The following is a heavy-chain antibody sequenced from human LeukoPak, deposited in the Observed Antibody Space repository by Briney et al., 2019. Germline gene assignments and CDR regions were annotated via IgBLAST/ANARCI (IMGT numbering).Heavy chain of an antibody. J-gene: IGHJ4*02. CDR3: ARDAPVITTNFPFDY. Sequence: ASVKVSCKASGFTFINYGISWVRPAPGQGLEWMGWISAYNGNTNYAQKLQGRVTMTTDTSTSTAYMELRSLRSDDTALYYCARDAPVITTNFPFDYWGRGTLVTVSS. D-gene: IGHD4/OR15-4a*01. CDR2: ISAYNGNT. CDR1: GFTFINYG. V-gene: IGHV1-18*01.